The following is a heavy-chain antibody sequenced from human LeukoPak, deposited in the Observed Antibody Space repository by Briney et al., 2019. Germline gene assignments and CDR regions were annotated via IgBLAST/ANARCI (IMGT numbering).Heavy chain of an antibody. V-gene: IGHV3-30*19. J-gene: IGHJ4*02. CDR2: ISYDGSNK. CDR3: ARGPDYDILADYFDY. D-gene: IGHD3-9*01. Sequence: GGSLRLSCETSESSFSTFGMHWVRQAPGKGLEWVAVISYDGSNKFYADSVRGRFTISRDNSKNTLFLQMNSLRPEDTAVYYCARGPDYDILADYFDYWGQGTLVTVSS. CDR1: ESSFSTFG.